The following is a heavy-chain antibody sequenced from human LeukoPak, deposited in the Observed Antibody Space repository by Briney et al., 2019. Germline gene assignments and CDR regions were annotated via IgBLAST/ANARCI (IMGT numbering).Heavy chain of an antibody. D-gene: IGHD2-2*01. CDR3: ARDGGYCSSTSCYPYYFDY. CDR1: GFTFSSYS. J-gene: IGHJ4*02. V-gene: IGHV3-21*01. CDR2: ISSSSSYK. Sequence: GRSLRLSCAASGFTFSSYSMNWVRQAPGKGLEWVSSISSSSSYKYYADAVKGRFTISRDNAKNSLYLQMNSLRAEDTAVYYCARDGGYCSSTSCYPYYFDYWGQGTLVTVSS.